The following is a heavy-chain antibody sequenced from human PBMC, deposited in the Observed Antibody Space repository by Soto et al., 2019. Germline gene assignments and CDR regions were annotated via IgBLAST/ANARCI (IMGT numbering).Heavy chain of an antibody. D-gene: IGHD3-22*01. CDR3: ASGGYWVYYGMDV. CDR2: ISGSGGRT. CDR1: GFTFSSYV. Sequence: GSLRLSCAASGFTFSSYVMTWVRQAPGKGLEWVSAISGSGGRTYYADSVKGRFTISRDNSEDTLYLQMNSLRAEDTAVYYCASGGYWVYYGMDVWGQGTSVTVSS. J-gene: IGHJ6*02. V-gene: IGHV3-23*01.